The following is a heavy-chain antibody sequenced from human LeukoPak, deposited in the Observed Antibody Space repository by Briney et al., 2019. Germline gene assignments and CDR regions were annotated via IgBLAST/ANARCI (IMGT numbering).Heavy chain of an antibody. V-gene: IGHV1-69*05. Sequence: SVKVSCKASGGTFSSYAISWVRQAPGQGLEWMGGIIPIFGTANYAQKLQGRVTMTTDTSTSTAYMELRSLRSDDTAVYYCARGATRRPLDYWGQRTLVTVSS. CDR2: IIPIFGTA. D-gene: IGHD1-26*01. J-gene: IGHJ4*02. CDR1: GGTFSSYA. CDR3: ARGATRRPLDY.